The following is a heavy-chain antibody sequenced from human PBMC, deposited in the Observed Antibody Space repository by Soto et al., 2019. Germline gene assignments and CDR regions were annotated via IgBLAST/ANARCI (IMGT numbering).Heavy chain of an antibody. CDR2: MSHSGGT. Sequence: SETLSLTCADYGGIVSSGSYYWSWIRKPPGKGLEWIGEMSHSGGTHFNPSLKSRVTISVDTSKNQFSLKMSSVTAADTALYYCARVERGTATTVVDAFDIWGPGTMVTVSS. CDR1: GGIVSSGSYY. CDR3: ARVERGTATTVVDAFDI. V-gene: IGHV4-34*08. D-gene: IGHD1-1*01. J-gene: IGHJ3*02.